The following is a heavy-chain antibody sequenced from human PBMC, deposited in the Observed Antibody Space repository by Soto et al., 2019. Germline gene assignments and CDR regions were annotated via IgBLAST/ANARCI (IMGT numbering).Heavy chain of an antibody. CDR2: INANNGNP. V-gene: IGHV1-3*01. CDR3: DVSRGWWAFHY. Sequence: QVLLVQSGAEVKKPGASVQISCKASGYTFTTYDMHWVRQAPGQRLEWMGSINANNGNPKYSQRFQGRATFTRDTSATTGYMDLSSLISEDTAVYYCDVSRGWWAFHYWGQGTLVTVSS. CDR1: GYTFTTYD. J-gene: IGHJ4*02. D-gene: IGHD6-13*01.